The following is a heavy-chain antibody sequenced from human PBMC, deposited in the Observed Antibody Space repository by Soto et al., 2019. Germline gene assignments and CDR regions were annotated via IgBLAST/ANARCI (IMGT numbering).Heavy chain of an antibody. D-gene: IGHD6-13*01. Sequence: GASVKVSCKASGYTFTAYYIHWLRQAPGQGLEWLGWINPDTGGTDYAQKFQGWVTLTRDTSKTTAYMELSSLRSEDTAVYYCASLNIVAAPYGMDVWGQGTTVTVSS. CDR2: INPDTGGT. CDR1: GYTFTAYY. V-gene: IGHV1-2*04. CDR3: ASLNIVAAPYGMDV. J-gene: IGHJ6*02.